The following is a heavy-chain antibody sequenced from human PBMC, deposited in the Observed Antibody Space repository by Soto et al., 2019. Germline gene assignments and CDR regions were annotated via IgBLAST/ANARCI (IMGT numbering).Heavy chain of an antibody. CDR2: IKSKTDGGTS. V-gene: IGHV3-15*07. J-gene: IGHJ4*02. Sequence: GGSPRLSCAVSGVTLTTVWMNWVRQAPGKGPEWVARIKSKTDGGTSDYAAPVKGRFTISRDDSENTLYLQMNSLKTEDTAVYYCSHGYYQYFESWGQGTLVTVSS. CDR3: SHGYYQYFES. D-gene: IGHD5-18*01. CDR1: GVTLTTVW.